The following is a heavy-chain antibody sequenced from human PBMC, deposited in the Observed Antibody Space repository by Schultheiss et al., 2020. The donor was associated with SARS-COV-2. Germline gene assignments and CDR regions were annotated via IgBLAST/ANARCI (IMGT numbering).Heavy chain of an antibody. CDR1: GFTFSSYE. J-gene: IGHJ6*02. V-gene: IGHV3-48*03. Sequence: GESLKISCAASGFTFSSYEMNWVRQAPGKGLEWVSYISSSGSTIYYADSVKGRFTISRDNAKNSLYLQMNSLRAEDTAVYYCARSHYDFWSGYGMDVWGQGTTVTVSS. D-gene: IGHD3-3*01. CDR3: ARSHYDFWSGYGMDV. CDR2: ISSSGSTI.